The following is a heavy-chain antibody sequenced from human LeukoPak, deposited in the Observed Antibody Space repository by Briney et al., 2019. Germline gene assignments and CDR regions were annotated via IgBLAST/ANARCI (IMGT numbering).Heavy chain of an antibody. CDR3: ARGRSGYPYYDYYYYMDV. D-gene: IGHD3-22*01. V-gene: IGHV4-34*01. Sequence: NPSETLSLTCAVYGGSFSGYYWSLIRQPPGKGLEWIGEINHSGSTNYNPSLKSRVTISVDTSKNQFSLKLSSVTAADTAVYYCARGRSGYPYYDYYYYMDVWGKGTTVTVSS. J-gene: IGHJ6*03. CDR2: INHSGST. CDR1: GGSFSGYY.